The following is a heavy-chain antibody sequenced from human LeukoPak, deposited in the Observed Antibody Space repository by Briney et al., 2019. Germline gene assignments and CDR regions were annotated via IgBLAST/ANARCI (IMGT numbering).Heavy chain of an antibody. CDR2: INDGGVST. Sequence: GGSLRLSCAASGFSFSTSAMSWVRQAPGRGLEWVSTINDGGVSTFYADSVKGRFTISRDNSKKTLYLQMNSLRVEDTAIYYCASDKWGQGTLVTVSS. CDR1: GFSFSTSA. J-gene: IGHJ4*02. CDR3: ASDK. V-gene: IGHV3-23*01.